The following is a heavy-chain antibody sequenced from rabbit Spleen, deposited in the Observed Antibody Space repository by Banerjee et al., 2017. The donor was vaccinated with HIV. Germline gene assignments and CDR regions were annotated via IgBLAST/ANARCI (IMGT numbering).Heavy chain of an antibody. V-gene: IGHV1S40*01. CDR3: ARGGGGWNAFNL. Sequence: QSLEEAGGGLVKPGASLTLTCKASGFDFNGFSFNGGYDMCWVRQAPGKGLEWIACIYIGSGYTYYASWAKGRFTISKTSSTTVTLQMTSLTAADTATYFCARGGGGWNAFNLWGPGTLVTVS. J-gene: IGHJ4*01. CDR1: GFDFNGFSFNGGYD. D-gene: IGHD4-2*01. CDR2: IYIGSGYT.